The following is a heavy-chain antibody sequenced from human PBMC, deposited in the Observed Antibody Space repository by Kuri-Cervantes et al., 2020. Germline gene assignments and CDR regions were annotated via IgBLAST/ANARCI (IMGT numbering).Heavy chain of an antibody. CDR2: MYQSGST. Sequence: SQTLSLTCAVSGYSRISGYYCGWLRQPPGKGLEWIGSMYQSGSTYYTLSLKSRVTISVDTSKNQFSLKLSSVTAADTAVYYFARGKPEYCSGGSCSYYFAYWGQGPLVTVSS. CDR1: GYSRISGYY. D-gene: IGHD2-15*01. CDR3: ARGKPEYCSGGSCSYYFAY. V-gene: IGHV4-38-2*01. J-gene: IGHJ4*02.